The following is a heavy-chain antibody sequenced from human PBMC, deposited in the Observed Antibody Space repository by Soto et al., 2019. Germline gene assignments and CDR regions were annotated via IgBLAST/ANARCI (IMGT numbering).Heavy chain of an antibody. CDR1: GFTFSDYH. CDR2: ISSTGTTI. D-gene: IGHD3-16*01. V-gene: IGHV3-11*01. J-gene: IGHJ4*02. Sequence: SLRLSCAASGFTFSDYHMSWIRQAPGKGLEWVSYISSTGTTIYYADSVKGRFTISRDNAKNSLYLQMNSLRADDTAVYYCATDVPGAAYPVDYWGQGTLVTVSS. CDR3: ATDVPGAAYPVDY.